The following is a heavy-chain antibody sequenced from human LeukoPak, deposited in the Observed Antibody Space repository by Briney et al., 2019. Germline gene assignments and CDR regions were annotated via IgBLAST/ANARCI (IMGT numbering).Heavy chain of an antibody. CDR3: ARDPVGGSTIFDY. J-gene: IGHJ4*02. Sequence: SQTLSLTCAISGDSVSSNSDAWNWIRQSPSRGLEWLGRTYYRSKWYYDYAVAVKSRISIDPDTSKNQFSLQLSSVTPEDTAVYYCARDPVGGSTIFDYWGQGTLVTVSS. V-gene: IGHV6-1*01. D-gene: IGHD1-26*01. CDR2: TYYRSKWYY. CDR1: GDSVSSNSDA.